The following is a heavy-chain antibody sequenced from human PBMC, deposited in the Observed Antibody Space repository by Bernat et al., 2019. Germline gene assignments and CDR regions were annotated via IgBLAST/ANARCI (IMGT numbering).Heavy chain of an antibody. CDR3: AKERGYGPFDY. CDR2: IRYDGSDK. CDR1: GFTFSNYG. Sequence: QVQLVESGGGEVQPGGSPRLSCAASGFTFSNYGMHWVRQAPGKGLEWVAFIRYDGSDKYYADTVKGRFTISRDNSKNTLYLQMNRLRVEDTAVYYCAKERGYGPFDYWGQGTLVTVSS. J-gene: IGHJ4*02. D-gene: IGHD4-17*01. V-gene: IGHV3-30*02.